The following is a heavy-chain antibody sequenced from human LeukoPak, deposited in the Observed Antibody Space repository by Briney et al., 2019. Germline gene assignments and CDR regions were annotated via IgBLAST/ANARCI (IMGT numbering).Heavy chain of an antibody. J-gene: IGHJ4*02. CDR3: AREPLFYFDWLLPSQPTHYFDY. CDR1: GYTFTSYG. CDR2: ISAYNGNT. V-gene: IGHV1-18*01. D-gene: IGHD3-9*01. Sequence: GASVTVSCKASGYTFTSYGISWVRQAPGQGLEWMGWISAYNGNTNYAQKLQGRVTMTTDTSTSTAYMELRSLRSDDTAVYYCAREPLFYFDWLLPSQPTHYFDYWGQGTLVTVSS.